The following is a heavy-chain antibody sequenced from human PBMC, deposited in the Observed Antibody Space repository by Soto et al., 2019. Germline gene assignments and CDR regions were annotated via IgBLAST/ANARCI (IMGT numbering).Heavy chain of an antibody. CDR1: GFTFSSNA. D-gene: IGHD1-7*01. Sequence: QVQLVESGGGVVQPGRSLRLSCAASGFTFSSNAMHWVRQAPGKGLEWVAVMSYDGSNEYYADSVKGRFTISRDNSKNPPYLQMNSLRAEDTAVYYCARDSILTGTTRPPPLDYWGQGTLVTVSS. V-gene: IGHV3-30-3*01. CDR2: MSYDGSNE. CDR3: ARDSILTGTTRPPPLDY. J-gene: IGHJ4*02.